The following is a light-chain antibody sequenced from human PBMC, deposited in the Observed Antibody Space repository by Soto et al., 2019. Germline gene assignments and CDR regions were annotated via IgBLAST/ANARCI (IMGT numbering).Light chain of an antibody. CDR3: QQRGEWPPGAT. CDR2: DAS. V-gene: IGKV3-11*01. CDR1: QSVGND. J-gene: IGKJ5*01. Sequence: EIVLTQSQATLSLSPGERATLSCRDSQSVGNDLAWYQQRPGQAPRLLIYDASNRATGIPARFSGSGSGTDFTLTISRLEPEDCAVYYCQQRGEWPPGATFGQGTRLEIK.